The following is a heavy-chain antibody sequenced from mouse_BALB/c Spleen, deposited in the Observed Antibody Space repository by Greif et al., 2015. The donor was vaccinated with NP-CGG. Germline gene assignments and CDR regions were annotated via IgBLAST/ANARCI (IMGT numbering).Heavy chain of an antibody. CDR3: ARTTVVAYYAMDY. CDR2: ISSGSSTI. CDR1: GFTFSSFG. D-gene: IGHD1-1*01. J-gene: IGHJ4*01. Sequence: EVQLQESGGGLVQPGGSRKLSCAASGFTFSSFGMHWVRQAPEKGLEWVAYISSGSSTIYYADTVKGRFTISRDNPKNTLCLQMTSLRSEDTAMYYCARTTVVAYYAMDYWGQGTSVTVSS. V-gene: IGHV5-17*02.